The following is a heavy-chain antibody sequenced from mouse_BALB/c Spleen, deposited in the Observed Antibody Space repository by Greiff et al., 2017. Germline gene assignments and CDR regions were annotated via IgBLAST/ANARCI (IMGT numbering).Heavy chain of an antibody. CDR2: INPSTGYT. V-gene: IGHV1-7*01. J-gene: IGHJ4*01. CDR3: ARSGDGNYDAMDY. D-gene: IGHD2-1*01. CDR1: GYTFTSYW. Sequence: VKLQESGAELAKPGASVKMSCKASGYTFTSYWMHWVKQRPGQGLEWIGYINPSTGYTEYNQKFKDKATLTADKSSSTAYMQLSSLTSEDSAVYYCARSGDGNYDAMDYWGQGTSVTVSS.